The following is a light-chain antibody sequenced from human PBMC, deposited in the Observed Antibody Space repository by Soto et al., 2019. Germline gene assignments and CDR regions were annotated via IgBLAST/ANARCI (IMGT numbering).Light chain of an antibody. J-gene: IGKJ1*01. CDR3: QQYKDWRT. CDR1: QTIDNK. CDR2: GAS. V-gene: IGKV3-15*01. Sequence: IVMTQSPATLSVSPGERATLSCRASQTIDNKLAWYQQRPGQAPRLLIYGASIRATGIPARFSGSGSGTECTLTISGLQSEDFVVYYCQQYKDWRTFGQGTNVDIK.